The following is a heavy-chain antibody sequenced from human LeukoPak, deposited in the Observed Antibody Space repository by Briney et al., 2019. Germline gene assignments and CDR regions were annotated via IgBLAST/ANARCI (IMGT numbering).Heavy chain of an antibody. J-gene: IGHJ4*02. D-gene: IGHD3-22*01. V-gene: IGHV3-21*01. CDR1: GFTFSSYS. Sequence: GGSLRFSCAASGFTFSSYSMNWVRQAPGKGLEWVSSISSSSSYIYYADSVKGRFTISRDNAKNSLYLQMNSLRAEDTAVYYCASFGYDSSGYYDYWGQGTLVTVSS. CDR3: ASFGYDSSGYYDY. CDR2: ISSSSSYI.